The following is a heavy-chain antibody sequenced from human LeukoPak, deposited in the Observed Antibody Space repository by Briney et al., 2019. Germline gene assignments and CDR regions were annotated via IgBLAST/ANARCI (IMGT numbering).Heavy chain of an antibody. CDR1: GGSFSGYY. J-gene: IGHJ5*02. CDR2: INHSGGT. Sequence: SETLSLTCAVYGGSFSGYYWSWIRQPPGKGLEWIGEINHSGGTNYNPSLKSRVTISVDTSKNQFSLKLSSVTAADTAVYYCARGLHWFDPWGQGTLVTVSS. CDR3: ARGLHWFDP. V-gene: IGHV4-34*01.